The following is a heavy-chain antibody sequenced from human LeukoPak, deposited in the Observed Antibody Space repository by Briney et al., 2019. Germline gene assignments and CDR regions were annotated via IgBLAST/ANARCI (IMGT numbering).Heavy chain of an antibody. CDR3: AKDLFGSGSYEY. Sequence: GGSLRLSCAASGFSFSTADMHWARPAIGKGLQRVAFLRSGGNDKYYAGSVKGRFTISRDNSKNTLFLQMNSLRAEDTAVYYCAKDLFGSGSYEYWGQGTLVTVSS. V-gene: IGHV3-30*02. CDR2: LRSGGNDK. J-gene: IGHJ4*02. D-gene: IGHD3-10*01. CDR1: GFSFSTAD.